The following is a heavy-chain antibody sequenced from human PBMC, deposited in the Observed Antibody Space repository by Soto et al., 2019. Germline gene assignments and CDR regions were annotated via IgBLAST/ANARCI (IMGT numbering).Heavy chain of an antibody. J-gene: IGHJ5*01. CDR2: ISGSSSRT. CDR1: GFAFSDYA. CDR3: AKDRGYSSDWYSSISWFDS. V-gene: IGHV3-23*01. Sequence: PGGSLRLSCEASGFAFSDYAMSWVRQAPGKGLEWVAAISGSSSRTFYAVSVKGRFTISRDSSKTTLYLQMNSLRAEDSAVYYCAKDRGYSSDWYSSISWFDSWGQGTVVTVSS. D-gene: IGHD6-13*01.